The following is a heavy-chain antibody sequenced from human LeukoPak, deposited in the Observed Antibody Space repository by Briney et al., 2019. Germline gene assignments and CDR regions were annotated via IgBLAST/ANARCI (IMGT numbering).Heavy chain of an antibody. J-gene: IGHJ3*02. CDR3: ARDPPNIVVVPAADAFDI. CDR2: IYHSGST. V-gene: IGHV4-30-2*01. CDR1: GGSISSGGYY. Sequence: SETLSLTCTVSGGSISSGGYYWSWIRQPPGKGLEWIGYIYHSGSTYYNPSLKSRVTISVDRSKNQFSLKLSSVTAADTAVYYCARDPPNIVVVPAADAFDIWGQGTMVTVSS. D-gene: IGHD2-2*01.